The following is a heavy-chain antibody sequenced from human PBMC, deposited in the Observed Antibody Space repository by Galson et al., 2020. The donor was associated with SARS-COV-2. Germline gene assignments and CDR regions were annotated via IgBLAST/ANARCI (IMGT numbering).Heavy chain of an antibody. CDR2: IYYGGST. D-gene: IGHD6-25*01. CDR3: ARSFIATAVPSYWYFDL. V-gene: IGHV4-59*01. Sequence: ASETLSLTCTVSGGSISSYFWSWIRQPPGKGLEWIGYIYYGGSTNYNPSLKSRVTISVDTSRNQFSLRLTSMTAADTAIYYCARSFIATAVPSYWYFDLWGRGTLVTVSS. CDR1: GGSISSYF. J-gene: IGHJ2*01.